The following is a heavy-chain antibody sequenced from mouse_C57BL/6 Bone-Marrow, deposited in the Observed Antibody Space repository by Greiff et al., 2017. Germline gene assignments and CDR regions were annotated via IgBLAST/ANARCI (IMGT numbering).Heavy chain of an antibody. Sequence: QVQLQQSGPELAKPGASVKLSCKASGYTFTSYDINWVKQRPGKGLEWIGWIYPSDGSTKYNEKFKGKATLTVDTSTSTAYMELHSLTSEDSAVYFCAREFITTVVATEYFDVWGTGTTVTVSS. CDR2: IYPSDGST. J-gene: IGHJ1*03. D-gene: IGHD1-1*01. CDR1: GYTFTSYD. V-gene: IGHV1-85*01. CDR3: AREFITTVVATEYFDV.